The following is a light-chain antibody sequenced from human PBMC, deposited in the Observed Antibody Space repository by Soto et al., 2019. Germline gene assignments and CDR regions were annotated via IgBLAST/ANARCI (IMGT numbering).Light chain of an antibody. Sequence: DIQMTQSPSSLSASVGDRVTITCRASQSISSYLNWYQQKPGKAPKLLIYAASSLQSGVPSRFSGSGSGTDFTLTISRPQPEDFPTSYCQHSYSTGTFGQGTKVDIQ. J-gene: IGKJ1*01. CDR1: QSISSY. CDR3: QHSYSTGT. CDR2: AAS. V-gene: IGKV1-39*01.